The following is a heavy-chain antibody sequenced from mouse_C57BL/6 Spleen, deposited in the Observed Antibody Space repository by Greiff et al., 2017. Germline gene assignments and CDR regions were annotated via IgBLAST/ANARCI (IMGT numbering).Heavy chain of an antibody. V-gene: IGHV14-3*01. Sequence: EVQLQQSVAELVRPGASVKLSCTASGFNIKNTYMHWVKQRPEQGLEWIGRIDPANGNTKYAPKFQGKATITADTSSNPAYLQLSSLTSEDTAIYYCARITTVVATGFDYWGQGTTLTVSS. J-gene: IGHJ2*01. D-gene: IGHD1-1*01. CDR3: ARITTVVATGFDY. CDR2: IDPANGNT. CDR1: GFNIKNTY.